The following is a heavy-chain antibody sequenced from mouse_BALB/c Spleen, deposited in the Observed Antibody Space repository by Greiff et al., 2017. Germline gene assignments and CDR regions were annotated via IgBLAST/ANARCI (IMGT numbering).Heavy chain of an antibody. CDR2: ISSGGGNT. D-gene: IGHD1-1*01. J-gene: IGHJ3*01. CDR1: GFTFSSYT. Sequence: EVQGVESGGGLVKPGGSLKLSCAASGFTFSSYTMSWVRQTPEKRLEWVATISSGGGNTYYPDSVKGRFTISRDNAKNNLYLQMSSLRSEDTALYYCARSIYYYGSSPSWFAYWGQGTLVTVSA. V-gene: IGHV5-9*03. CDR3: ARSIYYYGSSPSWFAY.